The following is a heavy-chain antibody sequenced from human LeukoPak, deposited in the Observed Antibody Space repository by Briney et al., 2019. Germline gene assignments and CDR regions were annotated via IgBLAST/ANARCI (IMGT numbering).Heavy chain of an antibody. CDR1: GGSISRYY. J-gene: IGHJ5*02. D-gene: IGHD3-3*01. CDR2: IYYSGGT. CDR3: ARVLFVVEGGYFDP. Sequence: PSESLSLTCTVSGGSISRYYWSWIRQPPGKGLGWIGDIYYSGGTKYNPSLRSRVTISIDTSQNQFSLRLTSVTAADTAVYYCARVLFVVEGGYFDPWGQGTLVTVSS. V-gene: IGHV4-59*01.